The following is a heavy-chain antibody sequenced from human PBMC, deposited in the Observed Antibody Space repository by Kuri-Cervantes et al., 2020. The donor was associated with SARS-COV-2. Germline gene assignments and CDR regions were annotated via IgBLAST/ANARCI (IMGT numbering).Heavy chain of an antibody. CDR3: ARDFLLLAAQDY. Sequence: GGSLRLSCAASGFTFSSYSMNWVRQAPGKGLEWVSSISSSSYIYYADSVKGRFTISRDNAKNSLYLQMNSLRAEDTAVYYCARDFLLLAAQDYWGQGTLVTVSS. D-gene: IGHD6-13*01. CDR2: ISSSSYI. V-gene: IGHV3-21*01. J-gene: IGHJ4*02. CDR1: GFTFSSYS.